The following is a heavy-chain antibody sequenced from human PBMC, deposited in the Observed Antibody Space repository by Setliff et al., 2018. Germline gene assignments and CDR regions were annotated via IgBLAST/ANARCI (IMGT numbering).Heavy chain of an antibody. CDR3: ASRDYYDNRGSLDF. Sequence: SETLSLTCTVSDDSISSRHYYWSWIRQPPGKGLEWIGHVYDTGSTKYSPSLKGRVTISMDTSVNEFSLRLTSVTAADTAMYYCASRDYYDNRGSLDFWGQGTLVTVSS. CDR2: VYDTGST. V-gene: IGHV4-61*01. CDR1: DDSISSRHYY. J-gene: IGHJ4*02. D-gene: IGHD3-22*01.